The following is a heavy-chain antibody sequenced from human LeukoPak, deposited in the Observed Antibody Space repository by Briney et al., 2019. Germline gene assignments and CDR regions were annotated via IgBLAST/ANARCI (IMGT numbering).Heavy chain of an antibody. CDR1: GFTFDDYA. V-gene: IGHV1-24*01. J-gene: IGHJ4*02. Sequence: SCAASGFTFDDYAMHWVRQAPGKGLEWMGGFDPEDGETIYAQKFQGRVTMTEDTSTDTAYMELSSLRSEDTAVYYCATTPLMVREQPFDYWGQGTLVTVSS. CDR3: ATTPLMVREQPFDY. CDR2: FDPEDGET. D-gene: IGHD3-10*01.